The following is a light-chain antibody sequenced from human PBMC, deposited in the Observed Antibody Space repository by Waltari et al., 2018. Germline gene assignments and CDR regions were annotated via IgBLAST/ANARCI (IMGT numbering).Light chain of an antibody. V-gene: IGLV2-14*03. CDR2: DVS. Sequence: QSALTQPASVSGSPGQSITISCPGSSSDFGGYNYVSWYQQHPGKAPKLMIYDVSNRPSGVSNRFSGSKSGNTASLTISGLQAEDEADYYCSSYTSSSTLEFGGGTKLTVL. J-gene: IGLJ2*01. CDR1: SSDFGGYNY. CDR3: SSYTSSSTLE.